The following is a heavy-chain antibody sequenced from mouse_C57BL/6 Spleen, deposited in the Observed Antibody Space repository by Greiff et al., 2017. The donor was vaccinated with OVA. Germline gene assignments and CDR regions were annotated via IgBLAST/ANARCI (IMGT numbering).Heavy chain of an antibody. J-gene: IGHJ4*01. D-gene: IGHD1-1*01. CDR1: GYTFTDYY. CDR2: INPNNGGT. V-gene: IGHV1-26*01. Sequence: VQLQQSGPELVKPGASVKISCKASGYTFTDYYMNWVKQSHGKSLEWIGDINPNNGGTSYNQKFKGKATLTVDKSSSTAYMELRSLTSEDSAVYYCAVFITTVPYYAMDYWGQGTSVTVSS. CDR3: AVFITTVPYYAMDY.